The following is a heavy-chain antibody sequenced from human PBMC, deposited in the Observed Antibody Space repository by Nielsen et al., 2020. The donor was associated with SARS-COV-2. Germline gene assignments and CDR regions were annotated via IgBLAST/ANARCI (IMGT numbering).Heavy chain of an antibody. D-gene: IGHD6-19*01. J-gene: IGHJ4*02. Sequence: SETLSLTCAVYGGSFSGYYWSWIRQPPGKGLEWIGEINHSGSTNYNPSLKSRVTISVDTSKNQFSLKLSSVTAADTAVYYRARGDVGGWGGYFDYWGQGTLVTVSS. CDR3: ARGDVGGWGGYFDY. V-gene: IGHV4-34*01. CDR1: GGSFSGYY. CDR2: INHSGST.